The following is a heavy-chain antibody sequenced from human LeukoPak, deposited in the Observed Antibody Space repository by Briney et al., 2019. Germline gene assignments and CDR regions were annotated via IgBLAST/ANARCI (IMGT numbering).Heavy chain of an antibody. J-gene: IGHJ4*02. D-gene: IGHD6-19*01. Sequence: GGSLRLSCAASGFTFSDYHMNWIRQAPGKGLEWLSYISPGGGTIYFADSVKGRSALSRDYAKNSLYPQMNSLTAEDTALYYCASGRDIAVAGPGGYFDHWGQGTLVTVSS. CDR1: GFTFSDYH. CDR3: ASGRDIAVAGPGGYFDH. V-gene: IGHV3-11*01. CDR2: ISPGGGTI.